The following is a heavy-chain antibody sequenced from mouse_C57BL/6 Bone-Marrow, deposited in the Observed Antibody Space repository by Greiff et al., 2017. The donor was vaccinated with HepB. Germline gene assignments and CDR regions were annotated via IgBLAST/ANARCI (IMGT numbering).Heavy chain of an antibody. J-gene: IGHJ1*03. D-gene: IGHD1-1*01. Sequence: QVQLQQSGAELVKPGASVKLSCKASGYTFTSYWMHWVKQRPGQGLEWIGMIHPNSGSTNYNEKFKSKATLTVDKSSSTAYMQLSSLTSEDSAVYYCARWGTTVVARGGYFDVWGTGTTVTVSS. CDR2: IHPNSGST. CDR1: GYTFTSYW. V-gene: IGHV1-64*01. CDR3: ARWGTTVVARGGYFDV.